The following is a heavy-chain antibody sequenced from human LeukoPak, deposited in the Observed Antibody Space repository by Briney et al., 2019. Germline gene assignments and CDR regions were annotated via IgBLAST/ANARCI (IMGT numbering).Heavy chain of an antibody. Sequence: SETLSLTCAVSGASITSCYWSWLRQSAGKGLEWIGRLYTTGTTNYNPSLKSRVTMSGDSSKNQLSLTLTSVTTADTAVYYCVRDGANWEEPNDAFDTWGQGALLTVSS. CDR1: GASITSCY. CDR2: LYTTGTT. V-gene: IGHV4-4*07. J-gene: IGHJ3*02. CDR3: VRDGANWEEPNDAFDT. D-gene: IGHD1-26*01.